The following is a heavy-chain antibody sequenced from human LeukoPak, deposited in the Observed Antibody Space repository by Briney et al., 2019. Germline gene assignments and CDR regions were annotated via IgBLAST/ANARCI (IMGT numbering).Heavy chain of an antibody. CDR1: GFTFSNYW. V-gene: IGHV3-7*02. D-gene: IGHD2-15*01. CDR2: IKYDGSEK. CDR3: VPGDCRGASCYSGAFDI. J-gene: IGHJ3*02. Sequence: GGSLRLSCAASGFTFSNYWMSWVRQAPGKGLDWVANIKYDGSEKYYVDSVKGRFTISTDNAKNSLYLQMNSLRAEDTAVYYCVPGDCRGASCYSGAFDIWGQGTMVTVSS.